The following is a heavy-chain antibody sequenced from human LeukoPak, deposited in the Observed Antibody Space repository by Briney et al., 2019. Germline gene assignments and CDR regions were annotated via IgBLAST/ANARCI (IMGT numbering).Heavy chain of an antibody. CDR1: GGSFSGYY. CDR2: INHSGST. Sequence: SETLSLTCAVYGGSFSGYYWSWIRQPPGKGLEWIGEINHSGSTNYNPSLKSRVTISVDTSKNQFSLKLSSVTAADTAVYYCARGQNYWGQGTLVTVSS. V-gene: IGHV4-34*01. CDR3: ARGQNY. J-gene: IGHJ4*02.